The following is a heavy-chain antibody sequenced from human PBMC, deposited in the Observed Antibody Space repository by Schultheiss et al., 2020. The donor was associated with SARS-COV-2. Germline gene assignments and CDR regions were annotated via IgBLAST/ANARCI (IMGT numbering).Heavy chain of an antibody. D-gene: IGHD2-2*01. V-gene: IGHV3-11*01. CDR2: ISSSGSTI. CDR1: GFTFSDYW. J-gene: IGHJ6*03. CDR3: ARVPVVPAAMDSLGYYYYMDV. Sequence: GGSLRLSCAASGFTFSDYWMHWVRQAPGKGLEWVSYISSSGSTIYYADSVKGRFTISRDNAKNSLYLQMNSLRAEDTAVYYCARVPVVPAAMDSLGYYYYMDVWGKGTTVTVSS.